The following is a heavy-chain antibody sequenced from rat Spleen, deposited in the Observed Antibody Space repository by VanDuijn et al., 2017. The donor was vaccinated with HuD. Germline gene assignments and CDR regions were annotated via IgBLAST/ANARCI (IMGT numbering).Heavy chain of an antibody. Sequence: EVQLQESGPGPVKVSESLSLTCSVTGHSITSSYRWNWIRKFPGNKMEWMGYISYSGSTSYNPSLKSRISITRDTSKNQFFLQLNSVTTEDTATYYCARLRYYGYNEGTFDFWGPGTMVTVSS. CDR2: ISYSGST. CDR3: ARLRYYGYNEGTFDF. J-gene: IGHJ1*01. CDR1: GHSITSSY. D-gene: IGHD1-9*01. V-gene: IGHV3-1*01.